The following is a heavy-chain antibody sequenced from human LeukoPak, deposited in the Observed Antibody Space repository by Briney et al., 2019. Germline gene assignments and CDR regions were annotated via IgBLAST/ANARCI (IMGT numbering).Heavy chain of an antibody. CDR1: GFTFSSYA. CDR2: ISGSGGST. D-gene: IGHD3-22*01. Sequence: PGGSLRLSCAASGFTFSSYAMSWVRQAPGKGLEWVSAISGSGGSTYYADSVKGRFTISRDNSKNTLYLQMNSLRAEDTAVYYCAKGPGDMSSGCDAFDIWGQGAMVTVSS. CDR3: AKGPGDMSSGCDAFDI. J-gene: IGHJ3*02. V-gene: IGHV3-23*01.